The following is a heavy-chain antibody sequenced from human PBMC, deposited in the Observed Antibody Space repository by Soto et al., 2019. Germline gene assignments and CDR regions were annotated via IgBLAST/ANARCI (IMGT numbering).Heavy chain of an antibody. J-gene: IGHJ6*03. CDR1: GYTFTSYD. V-gene: IGHV1-8*01. D-gene: IGHD1-20*01. Sequence: QVQLVQSGAEVKKPGASVKVSCKASGYTFTSYDINWVRQATGQGLEWMGWMNPKSGNTGYAQKFQGRVTMTRNTSISTANMELSSLRSEDTAVYYCARGLFNWMAGYYTYYMDVWGKGTTVTVSS. CDR2: MNPKSGNT. CDR3: ARGLFNWMAGYYTYYMDV.